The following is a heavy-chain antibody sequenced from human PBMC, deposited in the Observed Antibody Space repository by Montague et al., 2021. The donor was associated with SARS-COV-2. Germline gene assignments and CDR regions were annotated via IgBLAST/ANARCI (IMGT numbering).Heavy chain of an antibody. Sequence: SETLSLTCSVSGDSISRYCWSWVRQSAGKGLEWIGRVYSSGNTDSNPSLKSRVIMSRDTSTNQVSLKVTSVTAADTAVYYCAREQWFNQYYYGMDVWGQGTTVAVSS. CDR3: AREQWFNQYYYGMDV. V-gene: IGHV4-4*07. CDR2: VYSSGNT. CDR1: GDSISRYC. J-gene: IGHJ6*02. D-gene: IGHD3-10*01.